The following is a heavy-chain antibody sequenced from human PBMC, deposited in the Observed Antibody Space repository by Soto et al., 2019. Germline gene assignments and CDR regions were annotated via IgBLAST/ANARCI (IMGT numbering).Heavy chain of an antibody. Sequence: PGRSPRLSCAASGCTLSLYGLHWVRQAPGKGLVWVSRINSDGSSTSYADSVKGRFTISRDNAKNTLYLQMNSLRAEDTSVYYCARGHYRAPYYFAYWGQG. V-gene: IGHV3-74*01. J-gene: IGHJ4*02. CDR1: GCTLSLYG. CDR3: ARGHYRAPYYFAY. CDR2: INSDGSST. D-gene: IGHD1-26*01.